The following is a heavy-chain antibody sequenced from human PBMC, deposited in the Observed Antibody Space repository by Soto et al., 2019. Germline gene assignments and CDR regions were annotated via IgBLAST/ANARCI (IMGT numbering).Heavy chain of an antibody. CDR2: IWYDGSNK. Sequence: QVQLVESGGGVVQPGRSLRLSCAASGFTFSSYGMHWVRQAPGKGLEWVAVIWYDGSNKYYADSVKGRFTISRDNSKNTLDLHMNSLRAEDTAVYYCARGKATTDYWGQGTLVTVSS. CDR3: ARGKATTDY. V-gene: IGHV3-33*01. CDR1: GFTFSSYG. D-gene: IGHD1-1*01. J-gene: IGHJ4*02.